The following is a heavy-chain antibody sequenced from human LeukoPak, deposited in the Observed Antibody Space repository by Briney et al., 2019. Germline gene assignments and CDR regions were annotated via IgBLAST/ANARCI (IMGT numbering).Heavy chain of an antibody. CDR2: ISDNGDRT. J-gene: IGHJ4*02. V-gene: IGHV3-23*01. CDR3: AKKDPRGDY. D-gene: IGHD2-15*01. Sequence: LPGGSLRLSCAASGFTFNSFAMAWVRQAPGKGLECVSAISDNGDRTFYGDSVKGRFTISRDNSKNTLYLQMNSLRAEDTAVYYCAKKDPRGDYWGQGTLVTVSS. CDR1: GFTFNSFA.